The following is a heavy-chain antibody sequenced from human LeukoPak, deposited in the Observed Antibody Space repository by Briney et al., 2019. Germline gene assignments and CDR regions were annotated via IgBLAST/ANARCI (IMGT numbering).Heavy chain of an antibody. CDR3: ARHHSSGWTRDAFDI. J-gene: IGHJ3*02. Sequence: GESLKISCKGSGYSFTSYWIGWVRQMPGKGLEWMGIIFPSDSDTRYSPSFQGQVTISADKSISTAYLQWGSLKASDTAMYYCARHHSSGWTRDAFDIWGQGTMVTVSS. CDR2: IFPSDSDT. CDR1: GYSFTSYW. V-gene: IGHV5-51*01. D-gene: IGHD6-19*01.